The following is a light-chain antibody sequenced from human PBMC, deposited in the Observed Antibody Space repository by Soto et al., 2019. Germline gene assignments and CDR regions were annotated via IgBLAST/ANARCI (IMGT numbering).Light chain of an antibody. CDR1: QSVDSN. Sequence: EIVMTQSPASLSVSPGERATVSCRASQSVDSNLAWYQQKPGQPPRLVIYGASTRATGIPARFSGSGSGTEFTLTISSLTSEDFAIYYCQQYSKWPPWTFGQGTKVEIK. CDR3: QQYSKWPPWT. V-gene: IGKV3-15*01. J-gene: IGKJ1*01. CDR2: GAS.